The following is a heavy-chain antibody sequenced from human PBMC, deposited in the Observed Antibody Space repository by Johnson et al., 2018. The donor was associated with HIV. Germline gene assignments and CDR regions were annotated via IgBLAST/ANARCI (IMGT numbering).Heavy chain of an antibody. CDR1: GFTFSSYA. CDR2: ISGSGGST. CDR3: ARRASILGAWRDAFDI. J-gene: IGHJ3*02. D-gene: IGHD1-26*01. V-gene: IGHV3-23*01. Sequence: VQLLESGGGLVQPGGSLRLSCAASGFTFSSYAMSWVRQAPGKGLEWVSAISGSGGSTYYADSVKGRFTISRDNSKNTLYLQMGSLRAEDMAVYYCARRASILGAWRDAFDIWGQGTMVTVSS.